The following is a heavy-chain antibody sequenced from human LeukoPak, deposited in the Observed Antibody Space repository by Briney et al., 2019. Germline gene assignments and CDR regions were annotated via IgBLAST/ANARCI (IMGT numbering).Heavy chain of an antibody. Sequence: GASVKVSCKASGYTFTSYGISWVRQAPGQGLEWMGRISAYNGNTNYAQKLQGRVSMTTDTSTSTAYMELRSLRSDDTAVYYCARTQTTVVPPDYWGQGTLVTVSS. CDR2: ISAYNGNT. D-gene: IGHD4-23*01. J-gene: IGHJ4*02. CDR3: ARTQTTVVPPDY. CDR1: GYTFTSYG. V-gene: IGHV1-18*01.